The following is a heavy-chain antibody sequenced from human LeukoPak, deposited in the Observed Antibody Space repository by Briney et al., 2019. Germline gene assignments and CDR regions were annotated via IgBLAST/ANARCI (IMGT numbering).Heavy chain of an antibody. D-gene: IGHD3-9*01. CDR3: ARDLDWILFDY. J-gene: IGHJ4*02. V-gene: IGHV3-74*03. CDR1: GLTFNTYW. CDR2: VNREGTTT. Sequence: GGSLRLSCAASGLTFNTYWMHWVRQAPGKGLVWVARVNREGTTTTYADSVKGRFTISRDNAKNTLYLQMNNLRAEDTAVYYCARDLDWILFDYWGQGTLVTVSS.